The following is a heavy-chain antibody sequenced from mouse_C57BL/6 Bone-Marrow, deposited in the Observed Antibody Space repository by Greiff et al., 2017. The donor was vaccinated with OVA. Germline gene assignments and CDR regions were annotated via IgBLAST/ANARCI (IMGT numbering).Heavy chain of an antibody. J-gene: IGHJ1*03. CDR2: IYPGSGST. D-gene: IGHD1-1*01. CDR1: GYTFTSYW. CDR3: ARGYYCSSLYFYV. Sequence: QVQLQQPGAELVKPGASVKMSCKASGYTFTSYWITWVKQRPGQGLEWIGDIYPGSGSTNYNEKFKSKATLTVDKSSSTAYMHLSSLTPEDSAVYYCARGYYCSSLYFYVWVTGTTVTVSS. V-gene: IGHV1-55*01.